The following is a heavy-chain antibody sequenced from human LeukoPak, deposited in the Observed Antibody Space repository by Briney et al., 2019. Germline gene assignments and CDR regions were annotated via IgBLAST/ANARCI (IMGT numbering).Heavy chain of an antibody. CDR3: ARLGDCGHDCYSHDY. V-gene: IGHV4-59*08. CDR1: GGSISGYH. D-gene: IGHD2-21*01. J-gene: IGHJ4*02. CDR2: IYYNGDT. Sequence: SETLSLTCIVSGGSISGYHWGWVRQPPGKGLEYISFIYYNGDTNYNPSLKSRVTMSVDTSKNQFSLRLSSVTAADTAVYYCARLGDCGHDCYSHDYWGQGTLVTVSS.